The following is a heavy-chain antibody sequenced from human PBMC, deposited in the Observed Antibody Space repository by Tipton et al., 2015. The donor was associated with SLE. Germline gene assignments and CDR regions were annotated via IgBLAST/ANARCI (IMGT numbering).Heavy chain of an antibody. J-gene: IGHJ4*02. Sequence: QVQLVQSGAEVKKPGASVKVSCKASGYTFISYGISWVRQAPGQGLEWMGWITVYNGNTNYAEKFQGRLTSTTDTSTSTAYMELRSPRSDDTAVYYCARRYAGEGDYWGQGTLVTVSS. D-gene: IGHD7-27*01. CDR2: ITVYNGNT. CDR3: ARRYAGEGDY. CDR1: GYTFISYG. V-gene: IGHV1-18*01.